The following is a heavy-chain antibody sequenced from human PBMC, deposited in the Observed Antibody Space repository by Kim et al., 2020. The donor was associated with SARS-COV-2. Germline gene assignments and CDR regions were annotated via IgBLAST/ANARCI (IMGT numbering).Heavy chain of an antibody. CDR2: SYI. V-gene: IGHV3-21*01. Sequence: SYIYYADSVKGRLTISRDNAKNSLYLQMNSLRAEDTAVYYCARDGANFDYWGQGTLVTVSS. J-gene: IGHJ4*02. D-gene: IGHD1-26*01. CDR3: ARDGANFDY.